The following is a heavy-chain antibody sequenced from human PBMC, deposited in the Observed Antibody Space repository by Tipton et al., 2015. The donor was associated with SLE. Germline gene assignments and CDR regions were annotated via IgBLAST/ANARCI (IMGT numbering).Heavy chain of an antibody. CDR2: VSSSSSYI. V-gene: IGHV3-21*03. Sequence: LSLTCIVSGGTDSSSNYYWGWIRQAPGKGLEWVSSVSSSSSYIYYADSLKGRFTVSRDNAKHSLYLQMNSLRAEDTAVYYCARLRGGEYFFDYWGQGTLVTVSS. CDR3: ARLRGGEYFFDY. D-gene: IGHD3-16*01. CDR1: GGTDSSSN. J-gene: IGHJ4*02.